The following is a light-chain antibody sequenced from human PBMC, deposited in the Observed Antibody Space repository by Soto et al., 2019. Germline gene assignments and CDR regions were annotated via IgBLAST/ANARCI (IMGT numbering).Light chain of an antibody. Sequence: EIVLTQSPAALSVSPGERVTLSCRASQGIGSTLAWYQQKPGQTPRLLIYGASSRATGIPDRFSGSGSGTDFTLTISRLEPEDFAVYYCQQYGSSSLTFGGGTKVEIK. J-gene: IGKJ4*01. V-gene: IGKV3-20*01. CDR2: GAS. CDR1: QGIGST. CDR3: QQYGSSSLT.